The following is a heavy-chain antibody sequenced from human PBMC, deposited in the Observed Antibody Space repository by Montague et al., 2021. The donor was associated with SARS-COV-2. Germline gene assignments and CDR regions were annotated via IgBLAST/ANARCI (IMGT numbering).Heavy chain of an antibody. CDR1: GGSFSGYS. Sequence: SETLSLTYAVYGGSFSGYSWSWIRQPPGKRLEWIGQIYHSGSTNYNPSLKSRVTISVDTSKNQFSLKLSSVTAADTALYYCRVVPAGIPKGPNFYYMDVWGKGTTVTVSS. D-gene: IGHD2-2*02. CDR3: RVVPAGIPKGPNFYYMDV. J-gene: IGHJ6*03. CDR2: IYHSGST. V-gene: IGHV4-34*01.